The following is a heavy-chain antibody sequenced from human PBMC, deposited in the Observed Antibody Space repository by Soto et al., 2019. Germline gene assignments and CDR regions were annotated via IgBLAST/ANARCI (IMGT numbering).Heavy chain of an antibody. CDR3: ARDRRGYSYGRELDY. Sequence: PGWSLRLSCAASGFTFSSYSMNWVRQAPGKGLEWVSSISSSSSYIYYADSVKGRFTISRDNAKNSLYLQMNSLRVEDTAVYYCARDRRGYSYGRELDYWGQGTLVTVSS. D-gene: IGHD5-18*01. V-gene: IGHV3-21*01. CDR1: GFTFSSYS. CDR2: ISSSSSYI. J-gene: IGHJ4*02.